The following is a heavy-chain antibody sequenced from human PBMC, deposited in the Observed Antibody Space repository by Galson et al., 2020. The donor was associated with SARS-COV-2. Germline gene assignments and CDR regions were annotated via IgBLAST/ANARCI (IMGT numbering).Heavy chain of an antibody. D-gene: IGHD5-18*01. V-gene: IGHV3-23*01. Sequence: GEFLKISCAASGFSFSNYDMSWVRQAPGQGLEWVSTISRSGGGTFYADSVKGRFTISRDNSKNTLSLQMTSLRADDTALYYCAKDPGYSYGTYFDYWGQGTRVTVSS. CDR3: AKDPGYSYGTYFDY. J-gene: IGHJ4*02. CDR2: ISRSGGGT. CDR1: GFSFSNYD.